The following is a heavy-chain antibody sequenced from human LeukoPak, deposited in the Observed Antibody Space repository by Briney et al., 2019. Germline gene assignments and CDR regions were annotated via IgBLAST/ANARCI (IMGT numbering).Heavy chain of an antibody. D-gene: IGHD6-19*01. CDR3: ASGGGYSSAWHSSDY. CDR1: GFTVSNTY. V-gene: IGHV3-53*01. J-gene: IGHJ4*02. CDR2: IYSDGRT. Sequence: PGGSLRLSCAASGFTVSNTYMSWVRQAPGKGLEWVSIIYSDGRTYYADFVKGRFTISRDNSKNTMYLQMNSLRAEDTAVYYCASGGGYSSAWHSSDYWGQGTLATVSS.